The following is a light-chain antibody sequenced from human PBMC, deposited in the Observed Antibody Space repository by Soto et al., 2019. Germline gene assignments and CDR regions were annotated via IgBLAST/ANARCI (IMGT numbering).Light chain of an antibody. CDR2: GVS. V-gene: IGKV3-15*01. CDR1: QSISGE. J-gene: IGKJ2*01. CDR3: QQGHDWPLT. Sequence: EIVMTHSPAPLSVSPGERATLSCRASQSISGELAWYQQRPGPPPRPLIYGVSTRATGVPDRFSGSGSGSDFTLTISGLQSEDFAVYYCQQGHDWPLTFGQGTRLDI.